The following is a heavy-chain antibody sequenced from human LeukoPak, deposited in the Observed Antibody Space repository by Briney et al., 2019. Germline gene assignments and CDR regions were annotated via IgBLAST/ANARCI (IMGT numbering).Heavy chain of an antibody. D-gene: IGHD4-17*01. CDR2: IKADGSEK. Sequence: PGGSLRLSCAASGFTFSDHWMSWVRQAPGKGLEWVANIKADGSEKLYVDSVKGRFTISRDNAKKSVYLQMNSLRAEDTAVYYCAKQASVTRLHDYWGQGTLVTVSS. J-gene: IGHJ4*02. CDR1: GFTFSDHW. V-gene: IGHV3-7*05. CDR3: AKQASVTRLHDY.